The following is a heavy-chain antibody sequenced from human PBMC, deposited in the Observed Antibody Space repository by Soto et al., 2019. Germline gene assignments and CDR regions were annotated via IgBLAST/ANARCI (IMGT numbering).Heavy chain of an antibody. V-gene: IGHV3-53*04. CDR1: GFTVSSNY. CDR2: IYSGGST. D-gene: IGHD6-19*01. J-gene: IGHJ4*02. Sequence: EVQLVESGGGLVQPGGSLRLSCAASGFTVSSNYMSWVRQAPGKGLEWVSVIYSGGSTYYADSVKGRFTISRHNSKNTLYLQMNSLGAEDTAVYYCARASSGWYERYFDYWGQGTLVTVSS. CDR3: ARASSGWYERYFDY.